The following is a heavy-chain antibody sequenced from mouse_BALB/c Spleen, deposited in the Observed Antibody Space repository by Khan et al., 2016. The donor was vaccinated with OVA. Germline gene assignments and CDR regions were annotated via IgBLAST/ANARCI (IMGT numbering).Heavy chain of an antibody. Sequence: EVQLQESGPSLVKPYQTLSLTCSVTGDSITSGYWSWIRKFPGNKLEYMGYMIYSGNTYYNPSLKSRISITRHTSKNQYYLQLNSVTTGDTATYYCARSTYRYAFAYWGQGTLVTVSA. CDR1: GDSITSGY. V-gene: IGHV3-8*02. CDR2: MIYSGNT. J-gene: IGHJ3*01. D-gene: IGHD2-14*01. CDR3: ARSTYRYAFAY.